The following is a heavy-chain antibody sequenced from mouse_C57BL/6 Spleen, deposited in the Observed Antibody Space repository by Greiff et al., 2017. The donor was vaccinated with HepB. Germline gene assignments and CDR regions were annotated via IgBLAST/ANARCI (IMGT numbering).Heavy chain of an antibody. J-gene: IGHJ4*01. CDR2: IHPNSGST. CDR3: ADGGGLRQEVADY. D-gene: IGHD2-4*01. CDR1: GYTFTSYW. Sequence: QVQLQQSGAELVKPGASVKLSCKASGYTFTSYWMHWVKQRPGQGLEWIGMIHPNSGSTNYNEKFKSKATLTVDKSSSTAYMQLSSLTSEDSAVYYCADGGGLRQEVADYWGQGTSVTVSS. V-gene: IGHV1-64*01.